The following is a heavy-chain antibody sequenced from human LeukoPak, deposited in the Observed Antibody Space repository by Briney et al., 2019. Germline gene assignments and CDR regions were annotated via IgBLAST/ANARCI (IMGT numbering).Heavy chain of an antibody. J-gene: IGHJ4*02. D-gene: IGHD5/OR15-5a*01. CDR2: IGSGDDL. V-gene: IGHV3-23*01. CDR3: AKDATPGNSVYDHFDY. Sequence: GGSLRPSCAASGFTFRIHAMSWVRQAPGKGLEWVSTIGSGDDLHYADSVKGRFTVSRDDPQNTLYLQMNSLRAEDAAIYYCAKDATPGNSVYDHFDYWGQGTLVTVSS. CDR1: GFTFRIHA.